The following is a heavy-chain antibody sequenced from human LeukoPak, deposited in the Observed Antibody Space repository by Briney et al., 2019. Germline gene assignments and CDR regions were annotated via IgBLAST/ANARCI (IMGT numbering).Heavy chain of an antibody. Sequence: PETLSLTCAVYGGSFSGYYWSWIRQPPGKGLEWIGEINHSGSTNYSPSLKSRVTISVDTSKNQFSLKLSSVTAADTAVYYCARAYGMYFDYWGQGTLVTVSS. D-gene: IGHD4-17*01. CDR3: ARAYGMYFDY. CDR1: GGSFSGYY. V-gene: IGHV4-34*01. CDR2: INHSGST. J-gene: IGHJ4*02.